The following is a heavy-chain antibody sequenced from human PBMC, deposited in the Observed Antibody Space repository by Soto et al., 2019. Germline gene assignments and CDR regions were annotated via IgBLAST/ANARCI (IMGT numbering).Heavy chain of an antibody. CDR2: IIPIFGTA. J-gene: IGHJ5*02. CDR3: ARELFAPLDCTNGVCYTAQRFWFDP. Sequence: SVKVSCKASGGTFSSYAISWVRQAPGQGLEWMGGIIPIFGTANYAQKFQGRVTITADESTSTAYMELSSLRSEDTAVYYCARELFAPLDCTNGVCYTAQRFWFDPWGQGTLVTVSS. V-gene: IGHV1-69*13. D-gene: IGHD2-8*01. CDR1: GGTFSSYA.